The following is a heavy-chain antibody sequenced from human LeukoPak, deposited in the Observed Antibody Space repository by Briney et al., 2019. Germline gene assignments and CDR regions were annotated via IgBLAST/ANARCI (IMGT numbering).Heavy chain of an antibody. J-gene: IGHJ3*02. CDR1: GFTVSSNY. Sequence: GSLRLSCAASGFTVSSNYMSWVRQAPGKGLEWVSIIYSGGSTYYADSVKGRFTISRDNSKNTLYLQMNSLRAEDTAVYYCARSPYYYDSSGYHGAFDIWGQGTMVTVSS. V-gene: IGHV3-53*01. CDR2: IYSGGST. CDR3: ARSPYYYDSSGYHGAFDI. D-gene: IGHD3-22*01.